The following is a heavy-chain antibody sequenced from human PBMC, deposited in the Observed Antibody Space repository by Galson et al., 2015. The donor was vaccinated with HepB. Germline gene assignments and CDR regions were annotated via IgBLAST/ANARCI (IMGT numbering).Heavy chain of an antibody. CDR2: ISGRGGST. J-gene: IGHJ6*03. Sequence: SLRLSCAASGFTFNTYAMSWVRQAPGKGLEWVSTISGRGGSTYYADFVRGRVSISRDNSKNTLYLQMSSLRAEDTAVYFCARNLLLPVTIFAAHYYYYYMDVWGKGTTVTVSS. CDR3: ARNLLLPVTIFAAHYYYYYMDV. V-gene: IGHV3-23*01. CDR1: GFTFNTYA. D-gene: IGHD2-15*01.